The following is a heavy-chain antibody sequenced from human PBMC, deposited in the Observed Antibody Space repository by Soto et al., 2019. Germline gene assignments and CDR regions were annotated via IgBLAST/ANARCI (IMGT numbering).Heavy chain of an antibody. CDR1: GFNFDDYA. D-gene: IGHD6-13*01. V-gene: IGHV3-9*01. Sequence: EVQLVESGGGSVQPGRSLRLSCAASGFNFDDYAMHWVRQAPGKGLEWVSGISWNTGSIGYADSVKGRFTISRDNAKNSLYLQMNSLRAEDTAVYYCAKDGSSSWYNHFDYWGQGTLVTVSS. J-gene: IGHJ4*02. CDR3: AKDGSSSWYNHFDY. CDR2: ISWNTGSI.